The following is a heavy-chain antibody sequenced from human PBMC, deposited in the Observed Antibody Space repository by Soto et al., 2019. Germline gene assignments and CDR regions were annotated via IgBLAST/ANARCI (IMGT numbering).Heavy chain of an antibody. CDR1: GGTFSSYT. Sequence: SVKVSCKASGGTFSSYTISWVRQAPGQGLEWMGRVIPIPGIADYAQKFQGRVTITADKSTSTAYMELSSLRSEDTAVYYCARSSIAARDGYFDYWGQGTLVTVSS. J-gene: IGHJ4*02. D-gene: IGHD6-6*01. CDR2: VIPIPGIA. CDR3: ARSSIAARDGYFDY. V-gene: IGHV1-69*02.